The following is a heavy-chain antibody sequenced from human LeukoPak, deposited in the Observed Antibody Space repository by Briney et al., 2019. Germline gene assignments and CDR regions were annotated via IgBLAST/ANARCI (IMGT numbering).Heavy chain of an antibody. CDR3: ASPGSTLTGGPV. J-gene: IGHJ4*02. CDR2: ISTSSSYI. CDR1: GFTLSSYS. D-gene: IGHD3-9*01. Sequence: SGGSLRLSCAASGFTLSSYSMNWVRQAPGKGLEWVSSISTSSSYIKYADSVKGRFTISRDNALNPVYLQMNSLRADDTAVYYCASPGSTLTGGPVWGKGSMVTVSS. V-gene: IGHV3-21*06.